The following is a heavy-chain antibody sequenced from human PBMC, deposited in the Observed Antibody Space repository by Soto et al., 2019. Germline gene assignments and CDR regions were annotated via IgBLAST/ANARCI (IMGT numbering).Heavy chain of an antibody. CDR2: IYYSGST. CDR3: ARRRQLGRDYESTLYYYGMDV. Sequence: SETLSLTCTVSGGSISSSSYYWGWIRQPPGKGLEWIGSIYYSGSTYYNPSLKSRVTISVDTSKNQFSLKLSSVTAADTAVYYCARRRQLGRDYESTLYYYGMDVWGQGTTVTVSS. J-gene: IGHJ6*02. V-gene: IGHV4-39*01. D-gene: IGHD6-6*01. CDR1: GGSISSSSYY.